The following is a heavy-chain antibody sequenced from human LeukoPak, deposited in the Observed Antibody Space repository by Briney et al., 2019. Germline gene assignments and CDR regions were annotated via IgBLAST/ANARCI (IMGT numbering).Heavy chain of an antibody. CDR3: ARRRSYCSGGSCYLDY. CDR1: GGSFSGYY. Sequence: SETLSLTCAVYGGSFSGYYWSWIRQPPGKGLEWIGEINHSGSTNYNPSLKSRVTISVDTSKNQFPLKLSSVTAADTAVYYCARRRSYCSGGSCYLDYWGQGTLVTVSS. J-gene: IGHJ4*02. D-gene: IGHD2-15*01. V-gene: IGHV4-34*01. CDR2: INHSGST.